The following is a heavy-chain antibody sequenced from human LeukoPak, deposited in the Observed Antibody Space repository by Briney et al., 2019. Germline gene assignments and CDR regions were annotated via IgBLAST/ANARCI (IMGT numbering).Heavy chain of an antibody. CDR2: IRSKANSYAT. CDR3: TSPIVGV. J-gene: IGHJ4*02. CDR1: GFTFSTYG. D-gene: IGHD1-26*01. V-gene: IGHV3-73*01. Sequence: PGGSLRLSCAASGFTFSTYGMSWVRQASGKGLEWVGRIRSKANSYATAYAASVKGRFTISRDDSKNTAYLQMNSLKTEDTAVYYCTSPIVGVWGQGTLVTVSS.